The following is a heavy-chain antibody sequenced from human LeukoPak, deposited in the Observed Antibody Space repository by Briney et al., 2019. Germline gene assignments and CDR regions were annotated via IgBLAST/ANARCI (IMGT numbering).Heavy chain of an antibody. V-gene: IGHV1-18*01. CDR2: ISGYNGNT. Sequence: ASVKVSCKASGYTFTSHGISWVRQAPGQGLEWMGWISGYNGNTNYAQKFQGRVTMTTDTFTSTAYMELRSLRSDDTAVYFCARDGYSSSRRGTHDAFDIWGQGTMVTVSS. CDR1: GYTFTSHG. CDR3: ARDGYSSSRRGTHDAFDI. D-gene: IGHD6-19*01. J-gene: IGHJ3*02.